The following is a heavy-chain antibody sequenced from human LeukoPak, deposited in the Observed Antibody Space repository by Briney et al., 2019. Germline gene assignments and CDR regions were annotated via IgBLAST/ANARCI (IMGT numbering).Heavy chain of an antibody. CDR3: ARDYCSGGSCYFDW. D-gene: IGHD2-15*01. Sequence: PGGSLRLSCAASGFTFSSHGMHWVRQAPGKGLEWVAVISYDGSNKYYADSVKGRFTISRDNSKNTLYLQMNSLRAEDTAVYYCARDYCSGGSCYFDWWGQGTLVTVSS. J-gene: IGHJ4*02. V-gene: IGHV3-30*03. CDR2: ISYDGSNK. CDR1: GFTFSSHG.